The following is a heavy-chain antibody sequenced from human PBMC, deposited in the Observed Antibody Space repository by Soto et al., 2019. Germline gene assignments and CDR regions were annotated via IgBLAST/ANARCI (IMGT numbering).Heavy chain of an antibody. V-gene: IGHV3-9*01. D-gene: IGHD3-10*01. CDR1: GFKFDDYA. Sequence: GGSLRLSCTASGFKFDDYAMHWVRQVPGKGLEWVSGVAFNSGIIGYADSVKGRFTISRDNAKNSLSLQMNSLGPEDTALYYCAKDFYGSGLEGYFDYWGQGILVTVSS. J-gene: IGHJ4*02. CDR3: AKDFYGSGLEGYFDY. CDR2: VAFNSGII.